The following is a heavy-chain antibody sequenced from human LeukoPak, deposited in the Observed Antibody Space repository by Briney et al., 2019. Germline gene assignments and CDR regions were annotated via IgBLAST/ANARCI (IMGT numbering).Heavy chain of an antibody. D-gene: IGHD3-22*01. V-gene: IGHV3-48*01. Sequence: GGSLRLSCAASGFTFSDYSMNWVRQAPGRGLEWVSYISSTSITFYADSVRGRSTISRDNAKNSLHLQMNSLRAEDTAVYYCAKKYYYDSSGYYRENDYWGQGTLVTVSS. CDR1: GFTFSDYS. J-gene: IGHJ4*02. CDR2: ISSTSIT. CDR3: AKKYYYDSSGYYRENDY.